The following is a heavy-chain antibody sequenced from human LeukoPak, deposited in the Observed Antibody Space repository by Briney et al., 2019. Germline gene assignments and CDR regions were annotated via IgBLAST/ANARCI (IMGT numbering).Heavy chain of an antibody. V-gene: IGHV4-34*01. D-gene: IGHD3-22*01. CDR1: GGSFSSSDYY. CDR2: INHSGST. Sequence: PSETLSLTCTVSGGSFSSSDYYWSWIRQPPGKGLEWIGEINHSGSTNYNPSLKSRVTISVDTPKNQFSLKLSSVTAADTAVYYCARLSLYDTRNDYWGQGTLVTVSS. CDR3: ARLSLYDTRNDY. J-gene: IGHJ4*02.